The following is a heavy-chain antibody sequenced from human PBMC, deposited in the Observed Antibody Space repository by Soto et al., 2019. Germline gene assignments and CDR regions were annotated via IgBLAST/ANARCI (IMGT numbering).Heavy chain of an antibody. V-gene: IGHV4-30-2*01. CDR2: IYHSGST. D-gene: IGHD3-22*01. CDR1: GGSISSDGYS. J-gene: IGHJ3*02. CDR3: ARDFGARGWGDDSSGYGDAFDI. Sequence: SETLSLTCAVSGGSISSDGYSWSWIRQPPGKGLEWIGYIYHSGSTYYNPSLKSRVTISVDRSKNQFSLKLSSVTAADTAVYYCARDFGARGWGDDSSGYGDAFDIWGQGTMVTVSS.